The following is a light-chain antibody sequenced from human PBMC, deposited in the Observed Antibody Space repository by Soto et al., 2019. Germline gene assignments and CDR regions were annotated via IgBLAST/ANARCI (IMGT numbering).Light chain of an antibody. CDR3: QQANILPPV. CDR2: SAT. Sequence: IEMTQSPSSVSASVGDRVTITCRASQDIRSRLAWYQHKPGQAPNLLIYSATTLQSGVPYRFSGSGSGTYFPLTISSLQPEEFATYYCQQANILPPVFGGGTRVEI. CDR1: QDIRSR. V-gene: IGKV1-12*01. J-gene: IGKJ4*01.